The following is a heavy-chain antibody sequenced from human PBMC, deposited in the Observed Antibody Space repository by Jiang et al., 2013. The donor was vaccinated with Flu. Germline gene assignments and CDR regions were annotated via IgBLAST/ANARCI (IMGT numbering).Heavy chain of an antibody. CDR3: ARLRHDFWSGSTSFWYFDL. CDR1: GGSISSSSYY. J-gene: IGHJ2*01. Sequence: GPGLVKPSETLSLTCTVSGGSISSSSYYWGWIRQPPGKGLEWIGSIYYSGSTYYNPSLKSRVTISVDTSKNQFSLKLSSVTAADTAVYYCARLRHDFWSGSTSFWYFDLWGRGTLVTVSS. V-gene: IGHV4-39*01. D-gene: IGHD3-3*01. CDR2: IYYSGST.